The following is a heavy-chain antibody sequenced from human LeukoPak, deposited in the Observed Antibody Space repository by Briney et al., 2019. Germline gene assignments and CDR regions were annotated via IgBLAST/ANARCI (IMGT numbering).Heavy chain of an antibody. CDR2: ISPTGGST. CDR3: AKSGVLRFLEYYFDY. Sequence: GGSLRLSCAASGSTFSIYDMRWVRQAPGKGLVWVSGISPTGGSTYYADSVKGRFTISRDNSKSTLYLQMNSLRAEDTAVYYCAKSGVLRFLEYYFDYWGQGTLVTVSS. CDR1: GSTFSIYD. D-gene: IGHD3-3*01. V-gene: IGHV3-23*01. J-gene: IGHJ4*02.